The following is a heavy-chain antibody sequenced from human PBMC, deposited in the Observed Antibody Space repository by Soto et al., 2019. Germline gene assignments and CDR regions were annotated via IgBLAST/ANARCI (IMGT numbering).Heavy chain of an antibody. CDR3: ARHTQVGATSFDY. Sequence: SETLSLTFTFSGVSIISRSYYWGLIRQPPGKGLEWIGSIYYSGSTYYNPSLKSRVTISVDTSKNQFSLKLSSVTAADTAVYYCARHTQVGATSFDYWGQGTLVTVSS. CDR1: GVSIISRSYY. D-gene: IGHD1-26*01. CDR2: IYYSGST. J-gene: IGHJ4*02. V-gene: IGHV4-39*01.